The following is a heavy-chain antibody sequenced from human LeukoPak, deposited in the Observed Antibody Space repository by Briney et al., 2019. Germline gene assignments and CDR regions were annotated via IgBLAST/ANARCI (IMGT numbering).Heavy chain of an antibody. V-gene: IGHV3-21*05. CDR2: INTDSSDI. Sequence: GGSLRLSCAASGFTFSRFAMNWVRQAPGKGLEWISYINTDSSDIHYADSVKGRFTISGDNARNTLFLQLSSLRAEDSAVYYCARDTFQPGLIDSWGQGTLVTVSS. CDR1: GFTFSRFA. J-gene: IGHJ4*02. D-gene: IGHD2-2*01. CDR3: ARDTFQPGLIDS.